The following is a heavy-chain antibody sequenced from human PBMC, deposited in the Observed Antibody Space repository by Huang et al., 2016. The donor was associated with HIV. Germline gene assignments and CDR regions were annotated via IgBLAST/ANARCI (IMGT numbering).Heavy chain of an antibody. D-gene: IGHD3-3*01. V-gene: IGHV4-34*02. CDR1: GGSFTGNY. Sequence: QMQLQQRGAGLLKPSETLSLTCGVSGGSFTGNYLTWIRQAPGKGLEWIWEVNDSGATNYNPSLNGRVTISLDKSNRELSLNLRSVTAADTAVYYCARQWTILEWLLGLDVWGQGTMVIVSS. CDR3: ARQWTILEWLLGLDV. CDR2: VNDSGAT. J-gene: IGHJ6*02.